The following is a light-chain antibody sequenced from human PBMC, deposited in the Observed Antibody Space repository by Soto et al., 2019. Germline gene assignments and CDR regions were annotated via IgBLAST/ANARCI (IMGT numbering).Light chain of an antibody. V-gene: IGKV3-20*01. J-gene: IGKJ4*01. Sequence: IVLTQSPGTLSLSPGESATLSCRASQPVISSFLAWYQQKPGQAPILLIYGASSRATATPDRFRGSGSGTDFTLTINRLEPEDFALYYCQQYSADPLSFGGVTKADIK. CDR3: QQYSADPLS. CDR1: QPVISSF. CDR2: GAS.